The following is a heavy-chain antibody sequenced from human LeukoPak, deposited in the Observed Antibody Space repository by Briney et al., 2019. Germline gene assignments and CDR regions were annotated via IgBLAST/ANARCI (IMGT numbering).Heavy chain of an antibody. J-gene: IGHJ5*02. V-gene: IGHV6-1*01. CDR3: ARGYCSGGSCYPPHFDP. D-gene: IGHD2-15*01. Sequence: SQTLSLTCAISGDSVSSNSAAWNWIRQSPSRGLEWLGRTYYRSKWYNDYAVSVKSRITINPDTSKNQFSLQLNSVTPEDTAVYYCARGYCSGGSCYPPHFDPRGQGTLVTVSS. CDR1: GDSVSSNSAA. CDR2: TYYRSKWYN.